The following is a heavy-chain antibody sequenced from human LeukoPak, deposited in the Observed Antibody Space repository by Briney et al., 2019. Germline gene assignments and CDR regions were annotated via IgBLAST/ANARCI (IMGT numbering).Heavy chain of an antibody. V-gene: IGHV3-23*01. CDR1: GFTFSSYA. D-gene: IGHD6-19*01. J-gene: IGHJ4*02. CDR3: ARAPGYSSGWYLDY. CDR2: ISGSGVTT. Sequence: PGGSLRLSCIASGFTFSSYAMGWVRQAPGKGLDWVSAISGSGVTTHYAGSVQGRFSISRDNSKNTLYLQMNSLRAEDTAVYYCARAPGYSSGWYLDYWGQGTLVTVSS.